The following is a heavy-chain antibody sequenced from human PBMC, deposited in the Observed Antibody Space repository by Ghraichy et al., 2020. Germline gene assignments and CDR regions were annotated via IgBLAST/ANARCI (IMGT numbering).Heavy chain of an antibody. CDR3: ARDSWTMVRGLA. Sequence: SLNISCTVSGGSINSGGYYWNWIRQHPGRGLEWIGHISYSGSTHYNPSLKSRVTISIDASKNQFSLNLSSVTAADTAVYYCARDSWTMVRGLAWGQGTLVTVSS. J-gene: IGHJ5*02. CDR2: ISYSGST. CDR1: GGSINSGGYY. D-gene: IGHD3-10*01. V-gene: IGHV4-31*03.